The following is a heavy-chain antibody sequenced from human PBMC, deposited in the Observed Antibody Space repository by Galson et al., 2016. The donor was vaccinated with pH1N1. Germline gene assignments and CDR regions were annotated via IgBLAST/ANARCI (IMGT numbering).Heavy chain of an antibody. J-gene: IGHJ2*01. CDR1: GGTFSSYG. D-gene: IGHD3-22*01. V-gene: IGHV1-69*13. CDR2: IIPIFDTP. Sequence: SVKVSSKASGGTFSSYGISWVRQAPGQGLEWMGGIIPIFDTPKYAQKFQGRVTITADESTSTAYMELSSLRSEDTAVYYCAREDYYDTDLIDWSFDLWGRGTLVTVSS. CDR3: AREDYYDTDLIDWSFDL.